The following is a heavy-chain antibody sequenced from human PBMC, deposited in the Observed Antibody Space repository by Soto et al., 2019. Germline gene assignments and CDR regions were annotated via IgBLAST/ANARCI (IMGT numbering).Heavy chain of an antibody. CDR1: GFTFSDYY. J-gene: IGHJ4*02. V-gene: IGHV3-11*01. CDR2: ISSSGSTI. Sequence: GGSLRLSCAASGFTFSDYYMSWIRQAPGKGLEWVSYISSSGSTIYYADSVKGRFTISRDNAKNSLYLQMNSLRAEDTAVYYWARAGHIVVVTAIPDPFDYWGQGTLVTVSS. CDR3: ARAGHIVVVTAIPDPFDY. D-gene: IGHD2-21*02.